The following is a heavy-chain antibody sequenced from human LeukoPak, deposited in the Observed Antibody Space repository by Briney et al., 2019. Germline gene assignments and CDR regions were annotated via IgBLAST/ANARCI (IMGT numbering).Heavy chain of an antibody. J-gene: IGHJ4*02. V-gene: IGHV3-30*18. D-gene: IGHD2-21*02. Sequence: GGSLRLSCAASGFTFSSYGMHWVRQAPGKGLEWVAVISYDGSNKYYADSVKGRFTISRDNSKNTLYLQMNSLRAEDTAVYYCAKDYCGGDCYSWYWGQGTLVTVSS. CDR1: GFTFSSYG. CDR3: AKDYCGGDCYSWY. CDR2: ISYDGSNK.